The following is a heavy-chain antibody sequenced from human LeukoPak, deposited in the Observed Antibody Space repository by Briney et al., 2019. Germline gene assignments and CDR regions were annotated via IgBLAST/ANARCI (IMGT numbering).Heavy chain of an antibody. D-gene: IGHD3-10*01. Sequence: PGGSLRLSCAASGFTFSSYAMNWVRQAPGKGLEWVSAISGSAGRTYYADSVKGRFTISRDNSKNTLYLQMNSLRAEDTAAFYCAKTAGSTLLPYDYWGQGTLVTVSS. CDR3: AKTAGSTLLPYDY. J-gene: IGHJ4*02. CDR1: GFTFSSYA. CDR2: ISGSAGRT. V-gene: IGHV3-23*01.